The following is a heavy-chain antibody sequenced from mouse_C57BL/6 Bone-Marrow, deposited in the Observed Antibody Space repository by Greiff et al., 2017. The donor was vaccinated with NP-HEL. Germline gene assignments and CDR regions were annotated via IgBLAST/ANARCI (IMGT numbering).Heavy chain of an antibody. Sequence: QVQLQQSGAELARPGASVKLSCKASGYTFTSSGISWVKQRTGQGLEWIGEIYPRSGNTYYNEKFKGKATLTADKSSSTAYMELRSLTSEDSAVYFCARETYSNYVDYYAMDYWGQGTSVTVSS. D-gene: IGHD2-5*01. CDR1: GYTFTSSG. CDR3: ARETYSNYVDYYAMDY. V-gene: IGHV1-81*01. CDR2: IYPRSGNT. J-gene: IGHJ4*01.